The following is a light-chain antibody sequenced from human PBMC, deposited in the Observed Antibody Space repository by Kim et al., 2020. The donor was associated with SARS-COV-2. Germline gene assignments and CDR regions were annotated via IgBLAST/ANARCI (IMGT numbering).Light chain of an antibody. CDR3: QQYDSFSYA. CDR2: KAS. CDR1: QSINSW. V-gene: IGKV1-5*03. J-gene: IGKJ2*01. Sequence: DIQMTQSPSTLSASVGDRVTLTCRASQSINSWLSWYQQKPGKAPKLLIYKASDLESGVPSRFSGNGSGTEFTLTINSLQPDDFVTYYCQQYDSFSYAFGQGTKLEIK.